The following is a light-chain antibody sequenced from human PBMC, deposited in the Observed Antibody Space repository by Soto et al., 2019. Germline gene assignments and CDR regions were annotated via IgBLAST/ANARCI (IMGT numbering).Light chain of an antibody. CDR3: QSYDISLSGSVV. CDR2: GNT. V-gene: IGLV1-40*01. CDR1: RSNIGAGYS. J-gene: IGLJ2*01. Sequence: QAVVTQPPSVSGAPGQRVTIACTGSRSNIGAGYSVHWYQKIPGTAPKLLIYGNTNRPSGVPDRFSGSKSGTSASLAITGLQAEDEADYYCQSYDISLSGSVVFGGRTKLTVL.